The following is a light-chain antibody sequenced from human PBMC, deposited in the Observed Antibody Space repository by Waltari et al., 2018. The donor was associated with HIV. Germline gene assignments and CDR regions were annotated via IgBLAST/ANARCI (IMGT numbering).Light chain of an antibody. CDR2: KAS. V-gene: IGKV1-5*03. CDR1: QSISSW. CDR3: QQYSSYL. Sequence: DIQMTQSPSTLSASVGDRVTITCRASQSISSWLAWYQQKPGKAPKLLIYKASSLESGVPSRFSGSGSGTEFTLTISSLQPDDFATYYYQQYSSYLFGPGTKVDMK. J-gene: IGKJ3*01.